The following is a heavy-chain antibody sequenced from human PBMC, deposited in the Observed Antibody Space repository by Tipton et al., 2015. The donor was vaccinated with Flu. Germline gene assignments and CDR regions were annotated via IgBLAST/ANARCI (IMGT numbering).Heavy chain of an antibody. CDR2: ISHSGST. V-gene: IGHV4-38-2*01. D-gene: IGHD3-10*01. CDR3: ARSTYYYGSGSSDF. J-gene: IGHJ4*02. CDR1: GYSISSGYY. Sequence: TLSLTCAVSGYSISSGYYWGWIRQPPGKGLEWIGTISHSGSTYYNPSLKSRVTISVDMSKNHFSLKLSSVTAADTAVYYCARSTYYYGSGSSDFWGQGTLVTCSS.